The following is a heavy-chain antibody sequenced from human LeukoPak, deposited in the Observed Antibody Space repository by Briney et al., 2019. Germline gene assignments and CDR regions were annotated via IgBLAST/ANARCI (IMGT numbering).Heavy chain of an antibody. CDR2: IYYSGST. CDR1: SDSISSYY. D-gene: IGHD4-23*01. Sequence: SETLSLTCTVSSDSISSYYWSWIRQPPGKGLEWIGYIYYSGSTNYNPSLKSRVTISVDTSKNQFSLKLSSVTAADTAVYYCARVNDYGGNYCYGMDVWGQGTTVTVSS. CDR3: ARVNDYGGNYCYGMDV. J-gene: IGHJ6*02. V-gene: IGHV4-59*12.